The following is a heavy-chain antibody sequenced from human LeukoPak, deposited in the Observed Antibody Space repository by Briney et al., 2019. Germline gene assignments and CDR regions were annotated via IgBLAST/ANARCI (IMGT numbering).Heavy chain of an antibody. CDR3: ARVPNYYDSSGYYNSYHGMDV. V-gene: IGHV1-46*01. CDR2: INPSGGSS. Sequence: VASVKVSCKASGYTFTSYYMHWVRQAPGQGLEWMGIINPSGGSSSHAQKFQGRVTMTRDTSTSTVYMELSSLRSEDTAVYYCARVPNYYDSSGYYNSYHGMDVWGQGTTVTVSS. J-gene: IGHJ6*02. D-gene: IGHD3-22*01. CDR1: GYTFTSYY.